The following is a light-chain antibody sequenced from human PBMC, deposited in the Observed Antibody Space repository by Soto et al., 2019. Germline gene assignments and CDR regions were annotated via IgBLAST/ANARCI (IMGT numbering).Light chain of an antibody. J-gene: IGKJ1*01. V-gene: IGKV1-5*01. Sequence: DIQMTQSPSTLSASVGDRVTITCRASQSVRNWLAWYQQKPGETPKVLIYEASTLQSGAPSRFSGSGSGTDFILTIDSLQPDDSATYYCLHYDTFPWTFGPGTKVEI. CDR1: QSVRNW. CDR2: EAS. CDR3: LHYDTFPWT.